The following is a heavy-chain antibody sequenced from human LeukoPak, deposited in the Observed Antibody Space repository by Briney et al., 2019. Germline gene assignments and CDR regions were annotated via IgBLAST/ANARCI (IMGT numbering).Heavy chain of an antibody. CDR1: GGSISSGGYY. CDR2: IYHSGST. J-gene: IGHJ5*02. CDR3: ASGGYCGGTSCYPNWFDP. D-gene: IGHD2-2*01. V-gene: IGHV4-30-2*01. Sequence: SESLSLTCTVSGGSISSGGYYWSWLRQPPGKGLEWIGEIYHSGSTNYNPSLKGRVTISVDKSKNQFSLKLGSVTAADTAIYYCASGGYCGGTSCYPNWFDPWGQGTLVTVSS.